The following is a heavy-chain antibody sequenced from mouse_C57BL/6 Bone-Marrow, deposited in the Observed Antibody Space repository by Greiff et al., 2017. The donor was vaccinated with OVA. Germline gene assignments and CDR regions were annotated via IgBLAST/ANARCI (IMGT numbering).Heavy chain of an antibody. CDR1: GFSLTSYG. V-gene: IGHV2-9*01. CDR3: ASHYYGSRDWFAY. CDR2: IWGGGST. J-gene: IGHJ3*01. Sequence: VKLVESGPGLVAPSQSLSITCTVSGFSLTSYGVDWVRQPPGKGLEWLGVIWGGGSTNYNAALMSRLSISKDNSKSQVFLKMNSLQPDDTAMYYCASHYYGSRDWFAYWGQGTLVTVSA. D-gene: IGHD1-1*01.